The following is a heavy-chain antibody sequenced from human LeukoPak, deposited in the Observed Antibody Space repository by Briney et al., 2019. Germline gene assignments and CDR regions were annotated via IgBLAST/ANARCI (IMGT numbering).Heavy chain of an antibody. V-gene: IGHV3-23*01. J-gene: IGHJ4*02. CDR1: GFTFSTYA. Sequence: PGRSLRLSCAASGFTFSTYAMSWVRLAPGKGLEWVSTISDSGGNTYYADSVKGRFTISRDNSKNTLYLQMNSLRAEDTAFYYCAKSHSVAQRGYFDFWGQGTLVTVSS. CDR2: ISDSGGNT. CDR3: AKSHSVAQRGYFDF. D-gene: IGHD3-10*01.